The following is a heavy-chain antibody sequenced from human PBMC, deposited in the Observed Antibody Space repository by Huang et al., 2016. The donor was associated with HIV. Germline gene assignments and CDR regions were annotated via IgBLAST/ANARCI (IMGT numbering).Heavy chain of an antibody. CDR2: VYQSGST. V-gene: IGHV4-39*01. J-gene: IGHJ4*02. CDR3: ASQHIGAAATWF. Sequence: QLQLQESGPGQVKPSETLSLTCTVSGDFISSTNYYWGWIRQSPGKGLEWVGSVYQSGSTNYNPSLKSRVTLSVDTSRNQVSLRVNSVTAADTAVYYCASQHIGAAATWFWGRGTQVAVSS. CDR1: GDFISSTNYY. D-gene: IGHD6-13*01.